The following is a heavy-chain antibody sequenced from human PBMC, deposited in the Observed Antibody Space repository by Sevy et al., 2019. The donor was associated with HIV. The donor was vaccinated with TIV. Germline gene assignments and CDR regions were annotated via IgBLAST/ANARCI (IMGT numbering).Heavy chain of an antibody. D-gene: IGHD3-3*01. CDR2: IKSKTDGGTT. CDR3: TTYYDFWSGSPYGMDV. CDR1: GFTFSNAW. J-gene: IGHJ6*02. V-gene: IGHV3-15*01. Sequence: GGCLRLSCAASGFTFSNAWMSWVRQAPGKGLEWVGRIKSKTDGGTTDYAAPVKGRFTISRDDSKNTLYLQMNSLKTEDTAVYYCTTYYDFWSGSPYGMDVWGQGTTVTVSS.